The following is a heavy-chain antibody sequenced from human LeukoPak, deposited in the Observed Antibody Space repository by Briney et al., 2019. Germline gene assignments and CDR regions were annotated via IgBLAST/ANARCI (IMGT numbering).Heavy chain of an antibody. CDR2: IKEDGSRK. V-gene: IGHV3-7*01. Sequence: GGSLRLSCAASGFTFTNYWMSWVRQAPAKGLEWVANIKEDGSRKEYVDSVKGRFTISRDNAKNSLYLQMNSLRAEDTAVYYCARDTHVLMGATQHFDYWGQGTLVTVSS. J-gene: IGHJ4*02. CDR1: GFTFTNYW. D-gene: IGHD1-26*01. CDR3: ARDTHVLMGATQHFDY.